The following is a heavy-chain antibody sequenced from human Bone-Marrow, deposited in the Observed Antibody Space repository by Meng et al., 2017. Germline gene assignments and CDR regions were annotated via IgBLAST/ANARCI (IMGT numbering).Heavy chain of an antibody. CDR3: ARGSSWANRDNWFDP. J-gene: IGHJ5*02. CDR2: IIPIFGTA. CDR1: GGTFSSYA. D-gene: IGHD1-14*01. Sequence: SVTVSCKASGGTFSSYAISWVRQAPGQGLEWMGGIIPIFGTANYAQKFQGRVTITADESTSTAYMELSSLRSEDTAVYYCARGSSWANRDNWFDPWGQGTLVTVSS. V-gene: IGHV1-69*13.